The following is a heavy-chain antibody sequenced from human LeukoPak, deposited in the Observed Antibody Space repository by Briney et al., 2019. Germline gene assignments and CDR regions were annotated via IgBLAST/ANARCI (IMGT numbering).Heavy chain of an antibody. CDR1: GGSFSGYY. V-gene: IGHV4-34*01. CDR2: INHSGST. J-gene: IGHJ4*02. Sequence: MASQSLSLTCAVDGGSFSGYYWSWVRQPPGKGLEWIGEINHSGSTNYNPSRNSRVTISVDTSKNQFSLKLSSVTAADTAVYYCARRGSSSWYSPVFDYWGQGTLVTVSS. D-gene: IGHD6-13*01. CDR3: ARRGSSSWYSPVFDY.